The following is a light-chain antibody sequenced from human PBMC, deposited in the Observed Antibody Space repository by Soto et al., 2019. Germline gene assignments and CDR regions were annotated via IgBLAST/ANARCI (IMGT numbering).Light chain of an antibody. CDR1: SSDVGGYNY. Sequence: QSVLTQPASVSGSPGQSITISCTGVSSDVGGYNYVSWYQQHPGKAPKLMIYDVNTRPSGVSNRFSGSKSGNTASLTISGLQAVDEADYYCSSYTSSISFGGGTKLTVL. CDR2: DVN. V-gene: IGLV2-14*01. J-gene: IGLJ2*01. CDR3: SSYTSSIS.